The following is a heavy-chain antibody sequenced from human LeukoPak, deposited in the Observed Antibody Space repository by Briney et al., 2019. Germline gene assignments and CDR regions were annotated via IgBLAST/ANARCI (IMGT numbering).Heavy chain of an antibody. Sequence: GGSLRLSCAASGFTVSSNYMSWVRQAPGKGLEWVSVIYSGGSTYYADSVKGRFTISRDNSKNTLYLQMNSLRAEDTAVYYCASSRSGWLQYNYWGQGTLVTVSS. V-gene: IGHV3-66*01. CDR3: ASSRSGWLQYNY. D-gene: IGHD5-24*01. CDR1: GFTVSSNY. J-gene: IGHJ4*02. CDR2: IYSGGST.